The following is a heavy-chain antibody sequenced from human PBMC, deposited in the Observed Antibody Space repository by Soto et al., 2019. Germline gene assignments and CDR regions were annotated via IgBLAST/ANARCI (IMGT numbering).Heavy chain of an antibody. V-gene: IGHV5-51*01. Sequence: GESLKISCKGSGYNFAGYWIAWVRQMPEKGLELMGIIYPSDSDTRYRPSFQGQVTISADKSISSAYLQWSSLRASDTAMYYCARGGVSTRTFDYWGQGTLVTVSS. CDR1: GYNFAGYW. CDR2: IYPSDSDT. D-gene: IGHD3-3*01. CDR3: ARGGVSTRTFDY. J-gene: IGHJ4*02.